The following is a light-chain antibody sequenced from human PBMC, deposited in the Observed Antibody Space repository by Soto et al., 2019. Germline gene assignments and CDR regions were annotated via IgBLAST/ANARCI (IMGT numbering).Light chain of an antibody. CDR1: QSISDF. CDR2: AAS. V-gene: IGKV1-39*01. CDR3: QQTYSTPPT. Sequence: DIQMTQSPYSLSASVGDRVTITCRASQSISDFLNWYQQKPGKAPKLLIYAASTLQSGVPSRFSGSGSGTDFTLTISGLDPEDFATYYCQQTYSTPPTFGQVTKVEIK. J-gene: IGKJ1*01.